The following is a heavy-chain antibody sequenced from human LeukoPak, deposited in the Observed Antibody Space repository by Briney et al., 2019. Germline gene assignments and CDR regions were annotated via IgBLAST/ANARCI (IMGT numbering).Heavy chain of an antibody. CDR3: VRGDESLQRKEALDI. CDR1: GFTFCTYA. J-gene: IGHJ3*02. CDR2: ISRGGRKI. Sequence: GGSLRLSCAASGFTFCTYAMDWVRQAPGKGLKGVSSISRGGRKIDYADSVRGRFTIARANARDSLDLQMHRLRVEATAVYYRVRGDESLQRKEALDIGGRGT. D-gene: IGHD4-11*01. V-gene: IGHV3-21*01.